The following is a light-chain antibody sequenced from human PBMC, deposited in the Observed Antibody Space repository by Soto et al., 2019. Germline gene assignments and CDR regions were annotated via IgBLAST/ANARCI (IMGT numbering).Light chain of an antibody. J-gene: IGLJ1*01. CDR1: SSDVGGYNY. Sequence: QSALTQPASVSGSPGQSITISCTGTSSDVGGYNYVSWYQQHPGKAPKLMIYDVSNRPSGVSNRFSGSKSGNTASLTISGLQAEDEADYYCSSYTSSSLSYVFGTGTKVTVL. CDR3: SSYTSSSLSYV. V-gene: IGLV2-14*01. CDR2: DVS.